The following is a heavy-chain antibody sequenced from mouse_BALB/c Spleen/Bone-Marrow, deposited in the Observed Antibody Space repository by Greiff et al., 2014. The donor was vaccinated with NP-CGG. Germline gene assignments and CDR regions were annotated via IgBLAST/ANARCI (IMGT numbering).Heavy chain of an antibody. CDR3: ARDTMDY. V-gene: IGHV1S56*01. CDR2: IYPGNVNT. J-gene: IGHJ4*01. CDR1: GYTFTSYY. Sequence: VQLVESGPELVKPGASVRISCKASGYTFTSYYIHWVKQGPGQGLEWIGWIYPGNVNTKYNEKFKGKATLTADKSSSTAYMQLSSLTSEDSAVYFCARDTMDYWGQGTSVTVSS.